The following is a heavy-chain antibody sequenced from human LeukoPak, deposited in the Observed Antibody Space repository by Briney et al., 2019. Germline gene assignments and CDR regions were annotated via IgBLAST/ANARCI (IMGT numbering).Heavy chain of an antibody. V-gene: IGHV1-69*13. J-gene: IGHJ6*02. CDR2: IIPIFGTA. D-gene: IGHD3-3*01. CDR3: ARDPNDFWSGYYTHYYYGMDV. Sequence: SVKVSCKASGGTFSSYAISWVRQAPGQGLEWMGGIIPIFGTANYAQKFQGRVTITADESTSTAYMEQSSLRSEDTAVYYCARDPNDFWSGYYTHYYYGMDVWGQGTTVTVSS. CDR1: GGTFSSYA.